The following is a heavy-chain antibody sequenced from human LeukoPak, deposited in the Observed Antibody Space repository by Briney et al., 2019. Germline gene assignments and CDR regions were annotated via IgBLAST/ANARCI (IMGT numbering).Heavy chain of an antibody. V-gene: IGHV3-23*01. CDR3: ARNPQIWFGELFSPRPYYYYYGMVV. CDR2: ISGSGGST. D-gene: IGHD3-10*01. CDR1: GFTFSSYA. Sequence: GGSLRLSCAASGFTFSSYAMSWVRQAPGKGLEWVSAISGSGGSTYYADSVKGRFTISRDNSKNTLYLQMNSLRAEDTAVYYCARNPQIWFGELFSPRPYYYYYGMVVWGQGTTVTVSS. J-gene: IGHJ6*02.